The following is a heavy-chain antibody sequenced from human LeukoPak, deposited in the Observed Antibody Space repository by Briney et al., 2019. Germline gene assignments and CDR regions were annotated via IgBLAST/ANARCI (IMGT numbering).Heavy chain of an antibody. CDR2: IIPIFGTA. V-gene: IGHV1-69*13. D-gene: IGHD3-10*01. CDR3: ARGITMVRGVIPPNLDY. CDR1: GGTFSSYA. Sequence: SVKVSCKASGGTFSSYAISWVRQAPGQGLEWMGGIIPIFGTANYAQKFQGRVTITADESTSTAYMELSSLRSQDTAVYYCARGITMVRGVIPPNLDYWGQGTLVTVSS. J-gene: IGHJ4*02.